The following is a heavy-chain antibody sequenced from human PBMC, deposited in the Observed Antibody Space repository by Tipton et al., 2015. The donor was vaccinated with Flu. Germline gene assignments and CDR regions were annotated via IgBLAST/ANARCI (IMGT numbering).Heavy chain of an antibody. CDR3: AKDIEYGGALIAAAGYDY. V-gene: IGHV3-48*03. J-gene: IGHJ4*02. CDR2: ISPSGTTR. CDR1: GFTFSSYE. D-gene: IGHD6-13*01. Sequence: SLRLSCAASGFTFSSYEMNWVRQAPGKGLEWVSHISPSGTTRYYADSVKGRFTISRDNAKNSLYLQMNSLRAEDTALYYCAKDIEYGGALIAAAGYDYWGQRTLVTVSS.